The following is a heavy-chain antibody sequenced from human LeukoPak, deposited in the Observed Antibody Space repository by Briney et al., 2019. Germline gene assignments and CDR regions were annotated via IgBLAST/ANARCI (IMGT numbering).Heavy chain of an antibody. CDR1: GHSFTDYW. CDR2: IFPGDSDT. D-gene: IGHD2-2*01. CDR3: ASPTGRGCTSSSCYVDAFDI. Sequence: PGESLQISCKVSGHSFTDYWIGWLRQMPGKRLEWMGVIFPGDSDTRYSPSFQGQVTISADKSISTAYLQWSSLKASDTAIYYCASPTGRGCTSSSCYVDAFDIWGQGTMVTVSS. V-gene: IGHV5-51*01. J-gene: IGHJ3*02.